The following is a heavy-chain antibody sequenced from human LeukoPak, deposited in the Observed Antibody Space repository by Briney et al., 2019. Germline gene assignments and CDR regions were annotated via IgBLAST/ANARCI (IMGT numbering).Heavy chain of an antibody. D-gene: IGHD3-10*01. Sequence: PSETLSLTCTVSGGSISSYYWSWIRQPPGKGLEWIGYIYYSGSTNYNPSLKSRVTISVDTSKNQFSLKLSSVTAADTAVYYCASYGSGSFWYAFDIWGQGTMVTVSS. J-gene: IGHJ3*02. CDR3: ASYGSGSFWYAFDI. CDR2: IYYSGST. V-gene: IGHV4-59*08. CDR1: GGSISSYY.